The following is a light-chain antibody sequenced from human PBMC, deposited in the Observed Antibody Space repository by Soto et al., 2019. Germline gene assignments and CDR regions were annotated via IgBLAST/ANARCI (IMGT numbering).Light chain of an antibody. Sequence: EVVLTQSPGTLSLSPGEGATLSCRASQSVSNRYFAWYQQKPGQAPRLLIYRVSSRATGIPDRFSGSGSGTDFTLTISRLEPEDFAVYSCQQYNNWPLTFGGGTKVDIK. CDR2: RVS. CDR3: QQYNNWPLT. V-gene: IGKV3-20*01. CDR1: QSVSNRY. J-gene: IGKJ4*01.